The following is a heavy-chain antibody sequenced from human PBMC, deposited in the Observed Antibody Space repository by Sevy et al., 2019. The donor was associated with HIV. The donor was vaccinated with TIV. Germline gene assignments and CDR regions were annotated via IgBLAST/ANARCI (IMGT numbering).Heavy chain of an antibody. CDR2: IRSEHGGGTT. Sequence: GGSLRLSCAASGLSFSNAWMAWVRQAPGKGLEWVGRIRSEHGGGTTDFAAFAKGKFTISRDDPKNTLYLQMNSLKTADTAVYYCAIDHRRDGMIVVPFEKWGLGTLVTVSS. D-gene: IGHD3-22*01. CDR3: AIDHRRDGMIVVPFEK. V-gene: IGHV3-15*01. CDR1: GLSFSNAW. J-gene: IGHJ4*02.